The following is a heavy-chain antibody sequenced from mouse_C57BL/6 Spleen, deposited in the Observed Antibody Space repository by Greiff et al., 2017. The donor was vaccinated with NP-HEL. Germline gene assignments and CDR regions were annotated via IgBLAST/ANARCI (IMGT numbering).Heavy chain of an antibody. CDR1: GYTFTSYG. V-gene: IGHV1-81*01. J-gene: IGHJ2*01. CDR2: IYPRSGNP. CDR3: ARGGVTPGDYFDY. Sequence: VQLQQSGAELARPGASVKLSCKASGYTFTSYGISWVKQRTGQGLEWIGEIYPRSGNPYYNEKFKGKATLTADKSSSTAYMELRSLTSEDSAVYFCARGGVTPGDYFDYWGQGTTLTVSS. D-gene: IGHD2-2*01.